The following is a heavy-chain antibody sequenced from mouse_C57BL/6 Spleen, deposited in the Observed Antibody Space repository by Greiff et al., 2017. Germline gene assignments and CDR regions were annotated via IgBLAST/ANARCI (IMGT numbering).Heavy chain of an antibody. CDR3: ARPGHYGSSYGY. V-gene: IGHV1-54*01. CDR2: INPGSGGT. CDR1: GYAFTNYL. J-gene: IGHJ2*01. Sequence: QVQLKQSGAELVRPGTSVKVSCKASGYAFTNYLIEWVKQRPGQGLEWIGVINPGSGGTNYNEKFKGKATLTADKSSSTAYMQLSSLTSEDSAVYFCARPGHYGSSYGYWGQGTTLTVSS. D-gene: IGHD1-1*01.